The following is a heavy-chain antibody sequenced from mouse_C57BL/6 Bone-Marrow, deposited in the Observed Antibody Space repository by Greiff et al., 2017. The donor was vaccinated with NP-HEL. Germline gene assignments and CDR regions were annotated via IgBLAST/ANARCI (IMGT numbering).Heavy chain of an antibody. V-gene: IGHV1-69*01. Sequence: QVQLQQPGAELVMPGASVKLSCKASGYTFTSYWMHWVKQRPGQGLEWIGEIDPSDSYTNYNQKFKGKSTLTVDKSSSTAYRQLSSLTSEDSAVYYCAREGDYDFAMDYWGQGTSVTVSS. CDR2: IDPSDSYT. CDR1: GYTFTSYW. D-gene: IGHD2-4*01. CDR3: AREGDYDFAMDY. J-gene: IGHJ4*01.